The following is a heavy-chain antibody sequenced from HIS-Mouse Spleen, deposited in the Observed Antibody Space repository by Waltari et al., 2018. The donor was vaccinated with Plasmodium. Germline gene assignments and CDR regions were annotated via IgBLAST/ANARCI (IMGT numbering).Heavy chain of an antibody. D-gene: IGHD6-13*01. CDR3: ARGVGYSSSWYWFDP. V-gene: IGHV4-38-2*02. Sequence: QVQLQESGPGLVKPSETLSLTCTVSGSSISSGYYWGLIRQPPGKGLEWIGSIYHSGSTYYNPSLKSRVTISVDTSKNQFSLKLSSVTAADTAVYYCARGVGYSSSWYWFDPWGQGTLVTVSS. CDR2: IYHSGST. J-gene: IGHJ5*02. CDR1: GSSISSGYY.